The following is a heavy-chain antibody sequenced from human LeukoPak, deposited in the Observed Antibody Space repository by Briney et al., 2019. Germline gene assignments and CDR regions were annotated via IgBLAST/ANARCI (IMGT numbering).Heavy chain of an antibody. CDR1: GYTFTSYG. CDR3: ARRELLWFGEFAAGKDV. J-gene: IGHJ6*04. V-gene: IGHV1-18*04. Sequence: ASVKVSCKASGYTFTSYGISWVRQAPGQGLEWMGWISAYNGNTNYAQKLQGRVTMTTDTSTSTAYMELRSLRSDDTAVYYCARRELLWFGEFAAGKDVWGKGTTVTVSS. CDR2: ISAYNGNT. D-gene: IGHD3-10*01.